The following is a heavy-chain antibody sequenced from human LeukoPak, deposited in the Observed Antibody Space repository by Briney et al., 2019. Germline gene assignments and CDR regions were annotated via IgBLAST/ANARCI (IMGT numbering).Heavy chain of an antibody. CDR3: ARDAQVLRFLEWLHYNWFDP. Sequence: GGSLRLSCAASGFTFSSYSMNWVRQAPGKGLELVSSISSRRSYINYADSVKGRFTISRDNAKNSLYLKMNSLRAEDTAVYYCARDAQVLRFLEWLHYNWFDPWGQGTLVTVSS. V-gene: IGHV3-21*01. J-gene: IGHJ5*02. CDR1: GFTFSSYS. CDR2: ISSRRSYI. D-gene: IGHD3-3*01.